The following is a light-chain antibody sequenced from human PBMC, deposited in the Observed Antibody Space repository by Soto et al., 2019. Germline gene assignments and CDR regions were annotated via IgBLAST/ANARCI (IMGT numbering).Light chain of an antibody. V-gene: IGKV3-15*01. Sequence: EIVLTQSPYTLSLSPGESATLSCRASQSIGSNLAWYQQKPGQSPRLLIYGASSRATGVPVRFSGSGSGVGFTLTIGGLQSEDFAVYHCQQYNQWPGTFGQGTKVDIK. CDR3: QQYNQWPGT. J-gene: IGKJ1*01. CDR1: QSIGSN. CDR2: GAS.